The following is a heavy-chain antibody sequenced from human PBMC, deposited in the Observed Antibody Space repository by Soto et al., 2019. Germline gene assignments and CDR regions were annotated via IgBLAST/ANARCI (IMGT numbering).Heavy chain of an antibody. CDR1: GYTFTSYA. Sequence: WASVKVSCKASGYTFTSYAMHWVRQAPGQRLEWMGWINAGNGNTKYSQKFQGRVTITRDTSASTAYMELSSLRSEDTAVYYCARGGSGWADAFDIWGQGTMVTVSS. V-gene: IGHV1-3*01. CDR2: INAGNGNT. CDR3: ARGGSGWADAFDI. D-gene: IGHD6-19*01. J-gene: IGHJ3*02.